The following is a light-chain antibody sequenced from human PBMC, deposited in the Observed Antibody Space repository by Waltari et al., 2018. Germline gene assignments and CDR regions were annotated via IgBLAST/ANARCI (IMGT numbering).Light chain of an antibody. J-gene: IGLJ2*01. CDR1: GANIGAGYY. CDR2: GVS. CDR3: QSYETTLRVV. V-gene: IGLV1-40*01. Sequence: HSVLTQPPSVSGSPGQRFTITCSGSGANIGAGYYVHWYRQLPGKAPTLLIYGVSKRPPGVADRFSGSKSDTSASLTIAGLQADDEADYYCQSYETTLRVVFGGGTKLTVL.